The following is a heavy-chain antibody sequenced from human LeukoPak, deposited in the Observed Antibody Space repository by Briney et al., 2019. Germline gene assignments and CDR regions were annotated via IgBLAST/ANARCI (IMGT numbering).Heavy chain of an antibody. Sequence: GGSLRLSCAASGFIFSPYAMTWVRQAPGRGLEWVSYISSTYNIYYADSVKGRFTISRDNSKNTLYLQMNSLRAEDTAVYYCAKSPRGSGAFDIWGQGTMVTVSS. CDR3: AKSPRGSGAFDI. D-gene: IGHD3-10*01. CDR2: ISSTYNI. V-gene: IGHV3-23*01. CDR1: GFIFSPYA. J-gene: IGHJ3*02.